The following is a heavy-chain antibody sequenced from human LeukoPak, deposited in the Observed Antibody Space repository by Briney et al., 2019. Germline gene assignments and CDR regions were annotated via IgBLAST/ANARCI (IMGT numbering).Heavy chain of an antibody. D-gene: IGHD1-1*01. CDR3: ARGANWNYYYMDV. CDR2: INPSGGST. Sequence: ASVKVSCKASGYTFTSYGISWVRQAPGQGLEWMGIINPSGGSTSYAQKFQGRVTMTRDMSTSTVYMELSSLRSEDTAVYYCARGANWNYYYMDVWGKGTTVTVSS. CDR1: GYTFTSYG. V-gene: IGHV1-46*01. J-gene: IGHJ6*03.